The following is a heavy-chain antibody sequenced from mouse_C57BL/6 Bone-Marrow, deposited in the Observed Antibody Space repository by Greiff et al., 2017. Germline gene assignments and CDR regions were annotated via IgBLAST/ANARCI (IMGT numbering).Heavy chain of an antibody. D-gene: IGHD2-4*01. CDR2: INYDGSST. J-gene: IGHJ3*01. CDR1: GFTFSDYY. Sequence: DVMLVESEGGLVQPGSSMKLSCTASGFTFSDYYMAWVRQVQEKGLEWVANINYDGSSTCYLDSLKSRFIFSRDNAKNILYLQMNSLKSEDTATYYCARASHYDYDAWFAYWGQGTLVTVSA. V-gene: IGHV5-16*01. CDR3: ARASHYDYDAWFAY.